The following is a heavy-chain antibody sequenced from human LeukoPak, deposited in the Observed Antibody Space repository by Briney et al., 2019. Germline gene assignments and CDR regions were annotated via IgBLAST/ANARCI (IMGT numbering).Heavy chain of an antibody. J-gene: IGHJ4*02. V-gene: IGHV3-23*01. CDR2: ISASAGST. D-gene: IGHD2-21*01. Sequence: PGGSLRLSCAASGFTFSSYAMTWVRQAPGKGLEWVSSISASAGSTYYADSVKSRFTISRDNSKGTLYLQMNSLRADDTAIYVCAKDGAILWTQKYFDYWGQGTLVTVSS. CDR3: AKDGAILWTQKYFDY. CDR1: GFTFSSYA.